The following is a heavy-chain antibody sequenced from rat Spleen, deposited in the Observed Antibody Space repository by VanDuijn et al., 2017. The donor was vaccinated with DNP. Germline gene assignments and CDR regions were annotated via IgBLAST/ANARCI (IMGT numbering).Heavy chain of an antibody. CDR2: ISYDGGST. CDR3: ARWNSGHFDY. D-gene: IGHD4-3*01. J-gene: IGHJ2*01. V-gene: IGHV5-22*01. CDR1: GFSFSDFY. Sequence: EVQLVESGGGLVQPGRSLKVSCAASGFSFSDFYMAWVRQTPKKGLEWVASISYDGGSTKYGDSVKGRFTISRDNAKNTLYLQMNSLRSEDMATYYCARWNSGHFDYWGQGVMVPVSS.